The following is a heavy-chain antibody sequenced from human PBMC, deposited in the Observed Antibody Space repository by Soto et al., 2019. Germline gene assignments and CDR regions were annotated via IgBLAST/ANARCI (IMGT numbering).Heavy chain of an antibody. CDR2: IYYSGRT. Sequence: QVQLQESGPGLVKPSETLSLTCTVSGGSVSSGRYYWSWSRQPPGKGLEWIGYIYYSGRTSYNSYLRGRVTISVDTSKNQFSLKLRSVTAADTAIYYCARSGAGSGWLGGQGTLVSVSS. J-gene: IGHJ4*02. CDR3: ARSGAGSGWL. V-gene: IGHV4-61*01. D-gene: IGHD6-19*01. CDR1: GGSVSSGRYY.